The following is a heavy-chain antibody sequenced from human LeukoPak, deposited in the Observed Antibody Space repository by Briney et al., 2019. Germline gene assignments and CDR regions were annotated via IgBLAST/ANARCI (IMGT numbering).Heavy chain of an antibody. CDR3: ARSYNVLTAFDY. CDR2: IWQGGSEK. CDR1: GFTFSTYW. D-gene: IGHD3-9*01. Sequence: GGSLRLSCAASGFTFSTYWMSWVRQAPGKGLEWVANIWQGGSEKYYVDSVKGRFTISRDSADNSLYLQMNSLKPEDTAVYYCARSYNVLTAFDYWGQGTLVTVSS. J-gene: IGHJ4*02. V-gene: IGHV3-7*03.